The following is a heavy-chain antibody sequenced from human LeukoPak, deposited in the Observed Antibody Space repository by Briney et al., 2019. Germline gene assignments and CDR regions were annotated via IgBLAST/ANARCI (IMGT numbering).Heavy chain of an antibody. D-gene: IGHD2-15*01. CDR2: ISSSVSTI. CDR1: GFIFSSVE. V-gene: IGHV3-48*03. J-gene: IGHJ3*02. Sequence: PGGSLRLSCVASGFIFSSVEMNWVRQAPGKGLEWVSYISSSVSTIYYADSVKGRFTISRDNAKNSLYLQMNSLRVEDTAVYYCARGGYCSGGTCYLFNAFDIWGQGTTVTVSS. CDR3: ARGGYCSGGTCYLFNAFDI.